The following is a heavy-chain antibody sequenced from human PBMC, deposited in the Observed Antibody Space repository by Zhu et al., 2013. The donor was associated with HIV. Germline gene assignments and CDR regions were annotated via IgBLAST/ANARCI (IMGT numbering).Heavy chain of an antibody. CDR1: GYTFTAYN. D-gene: IGHD2-21*02. J-gene: IGHJ4*02. Sequence: QVQLVQSGPEVKKPGASVRVSCETSGYTFTAYNVAWVRQAPGQGLEWMGWMSAVNGNTNYARKFQGRVTMTRDTSTHTAYMELRSLRSDDTAMYYCARDWATSRAVVTAIPHFDYVGPGTLVTVSS. V-gene: IGHV1-18*04. CDR3: ARDWATSRAVVTAIPHFDY. CDR2: MSAVNGNT.